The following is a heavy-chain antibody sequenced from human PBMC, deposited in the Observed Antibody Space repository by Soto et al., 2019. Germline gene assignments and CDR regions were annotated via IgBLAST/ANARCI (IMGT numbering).Heavy chain of an antibody. J-gene: IGHJ5*02. CDR2: ISAYDGKT. D-gene: IGHD3-3*01. CDR3: AIDPHEFWTSYWFDP. V-gene: IGHV1-18*01. Sequence: ASVKVSCKTSGYTFNTYGINWVRQAPGQGLELMGCISAYDGKTTYAEKFQGRVTLTTDTSTSTAYMELRSLRSDDTAIYYCAIDPHEFWTSYWFDPWGQGTPVTVSS. CDR1: GYTFNTYG.